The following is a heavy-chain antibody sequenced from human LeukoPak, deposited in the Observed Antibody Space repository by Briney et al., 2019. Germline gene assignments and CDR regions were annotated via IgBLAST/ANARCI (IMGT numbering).Heavy chain of an antibody. CDR1: GITLSDYW. J-gene: IGHJ6*02. CDR2: IDSDGTRT. V-gene: IGHV3-74*03. Sequence: GGSLRLSCAASGITLSDYWMFWVRQGPGKGLVHVSRIDSDGTRTVYADSVKGRFTISRDNAKNTMYLQMNSLRAEDTAVYYCVRGGHKLDIETSRYFYGLDVWGQGTTVTVSS. D-gene: IGHD3/OR15-3a*01. CDR3: VRGGHKLDIETSRYFYGLDV.